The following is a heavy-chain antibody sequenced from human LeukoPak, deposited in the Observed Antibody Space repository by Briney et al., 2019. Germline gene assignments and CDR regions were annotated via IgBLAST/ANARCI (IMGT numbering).Heavy chain of an antibody. Sequence: SVKVSCKASGGTFSSYAISWVRQAPGQGLEWMGRIISILGIANYAQKFQGRVTITADKSTSTAYMELSSLRSEDTAVYYCARDTVPAAIFFVYGMDVWGQGTTVTVSS. D-gene: IGHD2-2*01. V-gene: IGHV1-69*04. J-gene: IGHJ6*02. CDR3: ARDTVPAAIFFVYGMDV. CDR2: IISILGIA. CDR1: GGTFSSYA.